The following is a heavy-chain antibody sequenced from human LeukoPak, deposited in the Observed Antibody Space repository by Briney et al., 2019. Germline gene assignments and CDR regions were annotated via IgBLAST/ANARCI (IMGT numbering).Heavy chain of an antibody. V-gene: IGHV3-74*01. Sequence: GGSLRLSCAASGFDFSSNWMHWVRHAPGQGLVWVSRIKGDGISTNYAGSVKGRFTISRDIAKNTLYLQMNSLRAEDTGVYYCAKDHYWSIDYWGRGTLVTVSS. D-gene: IGHD3-3*01. J-gene: IGHJ4*02. CDR3: AKDHYWSIDY. CDR2: IKGDGIST. CDR1: GFDFSSNW.